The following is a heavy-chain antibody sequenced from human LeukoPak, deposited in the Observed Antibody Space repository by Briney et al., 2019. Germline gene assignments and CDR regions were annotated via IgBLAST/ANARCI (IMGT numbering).Heavy chain of an antibody. Sequence: GGSLRLSCAASGFTFSNYNINWARQAPGRGLEWVSYISATSTTIYYADSVKGRFTISRDNAKNSLYLQMNSLRAEDTAVYYCTKDYYNSTHYYYGIAGTMGDYWGQGSLVIVSS. CDR3: TKDYYNSTHYYYGIAGTMGDY. J-gene: IGHJ4*02. CDR2: ISATSTTI. V-gene: IGHV3-48*04. D-gene: IGHD3-22*01. CDR1: GFTFSNYN.